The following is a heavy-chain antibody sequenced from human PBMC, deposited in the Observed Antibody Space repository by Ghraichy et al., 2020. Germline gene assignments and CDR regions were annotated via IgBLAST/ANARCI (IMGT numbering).Heavy chain of an antibody. D-gene: IGHD3-10*01. V-gene: IGHV3-53*01. CDR2: IYSGGST. Sequence: GGSLRLSCAASGFIVSDDYMSWVRQAPGRGLEWVSLIYSGGSTYYADAVKGRFTISRDNSKKTLFLQMNTLSAEDKAVYYCARGYYGFDYWCQGTLVTVSS. CDR3: ARGYYGFDY. J-gene: IGHJ4*02. CDR1: GFIVSDDY.